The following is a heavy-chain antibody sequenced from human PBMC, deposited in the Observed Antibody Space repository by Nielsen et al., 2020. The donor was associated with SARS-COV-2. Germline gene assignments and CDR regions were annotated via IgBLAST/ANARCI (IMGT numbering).Heavy chain of an antibody. CDR2: ISASGGTT. CDR3: ARGPLYSYGDY. CDR1: GFTFSSYA. V-gene: IGHV3-23*01. Sequence: GESLKISCAASGFTFSSYAMSWVRQAPGKGLEWVSGISASGGTTYYADSVRGRFAISRDNSKNTLYLLMNSLRTEDTALYYCARGPLYSYGDYWGQGTLVTVSS. D-gene: IGHD5-18*01. J-gene: IGHJ4*02.